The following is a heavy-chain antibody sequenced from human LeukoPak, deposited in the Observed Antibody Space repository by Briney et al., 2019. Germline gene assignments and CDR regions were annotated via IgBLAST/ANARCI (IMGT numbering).Heavy chain of an antibody. CDR1: GFTVSSNY. D-gene: IGHD2-15*01. CDR2: IYSSDSP. CDR3: ARDLRGGNFDY. Sequence: PGGSLRLSCAASGFTVSSNYMSWVRQAPGKGLEWVSVIYSSDSPYYADSVKGRFTISRHNSKNTLYLQMNSLRAEDTAVYYCARDLRGGNFDYWGQGTLVTVSS. V-gene: IGHV3-53*04. J-gene: IGHJ4*02.